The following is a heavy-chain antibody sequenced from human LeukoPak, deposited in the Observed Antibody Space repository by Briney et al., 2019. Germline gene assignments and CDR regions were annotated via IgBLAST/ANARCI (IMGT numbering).Heavy chain of an antibody. D-gene: IGHD6-19*01. Sequence: PGGSLRLSCAASGFTFSSYAMSWVRQAPGKGLEWVSYISSRSSHTNYADSVKGRFTISRDNAKNSLYLQMNSLRAEDTAVYYCARFSSGWYYFDYWGQGTLVTVSS. J-gene: IGHJ4*02. CDR1: GFTFSSYA. CDR2: ISSRSSHT. V-gene: IGHV3-11*03. CDR3: ARFSSGWYYFDY.